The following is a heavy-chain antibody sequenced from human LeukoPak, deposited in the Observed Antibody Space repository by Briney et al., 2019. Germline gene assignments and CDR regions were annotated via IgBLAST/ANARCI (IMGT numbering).Heavy chain of an antibody. D-gene: IGHD6-19*01. CDR1: GFTFSSYS. Sequence: GGSLRLSCAASGFTFSSYSMNWVRQAPGKGLEWVSSISSSSSYIYYADSVKGRFTISRDNAKNSLYLQMNSLRAEDTAVYYCARDHRQWLAFDYWGQGTLVTVSS. J-gene: IGHJ4*02. V-gene: IGHV3-21*01. CDR3: ARDHRQWLAFDY. CDR2: ISSSSSYI.